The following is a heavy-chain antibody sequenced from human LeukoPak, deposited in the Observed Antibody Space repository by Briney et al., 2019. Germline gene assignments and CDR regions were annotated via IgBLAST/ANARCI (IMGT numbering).Heavy chain of an antibody. CDR1: GGSISSSAYY. Sequence: SETLSLTCTVSGGSISSSAYYWGWIRQPPGKGLEWIGSIYYSGSTYYNPSLKSRVTISVDTSKNQFSLKLSSVTAADTAVYYCARQRCTSNSCYPNRFDPWGQGTLVTVSS. CDR2: IYYSGST. V-gene: IGHV4-39*01. J-gene: IGHJ5*02. D-gene: IGHD2-15*01. CDR3: ARQRCTSNSCYPNRFDP.